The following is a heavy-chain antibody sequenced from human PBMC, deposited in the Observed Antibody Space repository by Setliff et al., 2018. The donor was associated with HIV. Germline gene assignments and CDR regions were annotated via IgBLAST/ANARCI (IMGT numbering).Heavy chain of an antibody. J-gene: IGHJ2*01. CDR1: GGFISNHY. CDR2: THYSGSS. Sequence: PSETLSLTCTISGGFISNHYWNWIRQPPGKGLEWIGSTHYSGSSYYSPSLKSRVTISLDTSKNQFSLKLSSMTAADTAVYYCARDVGLCGVDCWPYFYFDLWGRSNLVTVSS. D-gene: IGHD2-21*02. CDR3: ARDVGLCGVDCWPYFYFDL. V-gene: IGHV4-59*11.